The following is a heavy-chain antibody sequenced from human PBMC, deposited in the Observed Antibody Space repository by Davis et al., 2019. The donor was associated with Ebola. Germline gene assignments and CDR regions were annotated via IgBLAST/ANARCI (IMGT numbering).Heavy chain of an antibody. J-gene: IGHJ5*02. CDR2: FYIDGNT. Sequence: GESLKISCAASGFTVSSYYMSWVRQAPRKGLEWVSVFYIDGNTYYADSVKGRFTISRDNSKNTLSVQMNSLTAEDTAVYYCARDLLQWEVLSDPWLDPWGQGTLVTVSS. CDR3: ARDLLQWEVLSDPWLDP. CDR1: GFTVSSYY. V-gene: IGHV3-53*05. D-gene: IGHD1-26*01.